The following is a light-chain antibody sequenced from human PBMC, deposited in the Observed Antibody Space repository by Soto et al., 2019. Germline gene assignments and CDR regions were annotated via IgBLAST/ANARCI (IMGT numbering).Light chain of an antibody. Sequence: DIQMTQSPSTLSGYVGDRVTITCRASQTISSWLASYQQKPGKAPKLLIYKASTLKSGIPSRFSGSGSGTEFTLTISSLQPDDFATYYCQHYNSYSEAFGQGTKVDI. CDR1: QTISSW. J-gene: IGKJ1*01. CDR3: QHYNSYSEA. V-gene: IGKV1-5*03. CDR2: KAS.